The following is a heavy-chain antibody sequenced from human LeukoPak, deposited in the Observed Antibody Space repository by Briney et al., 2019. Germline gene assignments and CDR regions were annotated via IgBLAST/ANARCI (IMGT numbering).Heavy chain of an antibody. D-gene: IGHD3-22*01. Sequence: SETLSLTCTVSGGSISSHYWSWLRQPPGKGLEWIGYIYYSGSTNYNPSLKSRVTISVDTSKNQFSLKLSSVTAADTAVYCCARGAEDSSGYPHGWFDHWGQGTLVTVSS. CDR1: GGSISSHY. V-gene: IGHV4-59*11. CDR3: ARGAEDSSGYPHGWFDH. J-gene: IGHJ5*02. CDR2: IYYSGST.